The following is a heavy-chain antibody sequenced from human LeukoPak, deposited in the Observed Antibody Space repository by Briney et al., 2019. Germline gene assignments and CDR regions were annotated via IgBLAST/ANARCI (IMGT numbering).Heavy chain of an antibody. V-gene: IGHV1-2*02. J-gene: IGHJ4*02. CDR1: GYTFTGYY. D-gene: IGHD1-26*01. CDR2: INPNSGGT. Sequence: ASVTVSCKASGYTFTGYYMHWVRQAPGQGLEWMGWINPNSGGTNYAQKFQGRVTMTRDTSISTAYMELSRLRSDDTAVYYCARDLGPPAPFDYWGQGTLVTVSS. CDR3: ARDLGPPAPFDY.